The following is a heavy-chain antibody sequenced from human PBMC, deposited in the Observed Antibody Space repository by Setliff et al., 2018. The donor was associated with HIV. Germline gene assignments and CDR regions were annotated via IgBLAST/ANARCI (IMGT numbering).Heavy chain of an antibody. V-gene: IGHV4-61*01. CDR2: IYYSGST. Sequence: PSETLSLTCSVSGGSINRGTYYWSWIRQPPGKGLEWIGYIYYSGSTNYNPSLKSRVTISVDTSKNQFSLKLSSVTAADTAVYYCARLRVEGVMGAFDIWGQGTMVTVSS. J-gene: IGHJ3*02. D-gene: IGHD2-15*01. CDR3: ARLRVEGVMGAFDI. CDR1: GGSINRGTYY.